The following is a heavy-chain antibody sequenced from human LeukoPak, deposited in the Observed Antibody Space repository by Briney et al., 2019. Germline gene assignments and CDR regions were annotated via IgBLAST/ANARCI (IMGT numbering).Heavy chain of an antibody. CDR2: IYYSGST. Sequence: SETLSLTCTVSGGSISSSSYYWGWIRQPPGKGLEWIGSIYYSGSTYYNPSLKSRVTISVDTSKNQFSLKLSSVTAADTAVYYCARHVGGYYYDSSGCFDYWGQGTLVTVSS. V-gene: IGHV4-39*01. CDR3: ARHVGGYYYDSSGCFDY. J-gene: IGHJ4*02. D-gene: IGHD3-22*01. CDR1: GGSISSSSYY.